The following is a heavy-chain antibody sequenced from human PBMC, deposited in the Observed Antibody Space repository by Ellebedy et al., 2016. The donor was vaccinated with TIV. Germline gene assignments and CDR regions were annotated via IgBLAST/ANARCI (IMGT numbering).Heavy chain of an antibody. Sequence: MPSETLSLTCGVYGGSFSGYFWSWIRQPPGKGLEWIGEINPSGTTNYNPSLKSRVTMSVDTPTNQFSLRLTSVTAADTAVYYCARARGQYLYGSGSYFTNWGQGEMVTVSS. V-gene: IGHV4-34*01. D-gene: IGHD3-10*01. CDR3: ARARGQYLYGSGSYFTN. J-gene: IGHJ4*02. CDR1: GGSFSGYF. CDR2: INPSGTT.